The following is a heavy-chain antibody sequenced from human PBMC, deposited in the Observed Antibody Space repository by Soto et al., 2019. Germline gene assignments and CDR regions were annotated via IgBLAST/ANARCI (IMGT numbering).Heavy chain of an antibody. CDR3: ARPNWGSVGDDAFDI. D-gene: IGHD7-27*01. V-gene: IGHV3-53*01. CDR1: GFTVSSNY. Sequence: GGSLRLSCAASGFTVSSNYMSWVRQAPGKGLEWVSVIYSGGSTYYADSVKVRFTISRDNSKNTLYLQMNSLRAEDTAVYDCARPNWGSVGDDAFDIWGQGTMVTVSS. CDR2: IYSGGST. J-gene: IGHJ3*02.